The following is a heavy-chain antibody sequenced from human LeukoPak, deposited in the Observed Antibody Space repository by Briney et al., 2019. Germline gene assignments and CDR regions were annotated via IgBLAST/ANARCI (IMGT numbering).Heavy chain of an antibody. CDR3: ARVSPDSSSDY. CDR2: IYYSGST. J-gene: IGHJ4*02. Sequence: SETLSLTCTVSGGSISSSSYYWGWIRQPPGKGLEWIGSIYYSGSTYYNPSLKSRVTISVDTSKNQFSLKLSSVAAADTAVYYCARVSPDSSSDYWGQGTLVTVSS. D-gene: IGHD6-6*01. CDR1: GGSISSSSYY. V-gene: IGHV4-39*07.